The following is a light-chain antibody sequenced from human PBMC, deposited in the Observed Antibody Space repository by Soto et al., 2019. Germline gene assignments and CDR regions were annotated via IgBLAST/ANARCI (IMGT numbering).Light chain of an antibody. CDR2: GVS. J-gene: IGKJ4*01. CDR1: QSVSSSY. V-gene: IGKV3-20*01. CDR3: QQYGSSPLT. Sequence: EIVLTQSPGTLSLSPGERATLSCRASQSVSSSYLAWYQQKPGQAPRLLIYGVSSRATGIPDRFSGSGSGTDFTLTFSRLEPEDFAVYYCQQYGSSPLTFGGGTKVEIK.